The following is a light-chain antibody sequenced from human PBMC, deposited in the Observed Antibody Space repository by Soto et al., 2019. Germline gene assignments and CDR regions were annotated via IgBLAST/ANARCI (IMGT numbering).Light chain of an antibody. V-gene: IGKV3D-15*01. J-gene: IGKJ2*01. CDR2: KAS. CDR1: ENVASN. Sequence: EIVMPQSPATLSVSPGGRATLSCRASENVASNVAWYHQKFGQPPRLITYKASNRATGVPARFSASGSGTEFTHTIIAVQSEDFAVYYCQQYYLRPYTFGQGTKVEI. CDR3: QQYYLRPYT.